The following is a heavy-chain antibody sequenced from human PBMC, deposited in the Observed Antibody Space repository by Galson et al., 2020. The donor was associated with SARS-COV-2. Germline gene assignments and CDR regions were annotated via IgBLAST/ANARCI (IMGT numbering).Heavy chain of an antibody. Sequence: GSLRLSCAASGFTFSNYGMHWVRQAPGKGLEWVAVISYDGSHQYYADSVKGRFTISRDISKSTLSLQMESLRADDTAVYYCAKIHSGSYWGYFDNWGQGTRVTVSS. J-gene: IGHJ4*02. CDR3: AKIHSGSYWGYFDN. CDR1: GFTFSNYG. D-gene: IGHD1-26*01. CDR2: ISYDGSHQ. V-gene: IGHV3-30*18.